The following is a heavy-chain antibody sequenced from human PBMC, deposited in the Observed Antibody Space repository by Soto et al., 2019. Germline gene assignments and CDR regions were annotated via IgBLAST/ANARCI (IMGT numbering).Heavy chain of an antibody. D-gene: IGHD1-1*01. CDR1: GFTFSDHY. Sequence: GGSLRLSCAASGFTFSDHYMSWIRQAPGKGLEWIEYSSNSGSSTRYADSVKGRFSISRDKAKNSLYLQINSLRGDDTAIYYCVRSGDNYNRLDYWGQGTLVTGSS. CDR3: VRSGDNYNRLDY. J-gene: IGHJ4*02. V-gene: IGHV3-11*06. CDR2: SSNSGSST.